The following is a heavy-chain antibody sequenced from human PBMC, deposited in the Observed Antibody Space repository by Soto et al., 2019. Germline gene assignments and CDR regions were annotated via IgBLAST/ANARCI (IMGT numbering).Heavy chain of an antibody. CDR3: ARDVVYDSSGYPITFDY. CDR2: IWYDGSNK. D-gene: IGHD3-22*01. V-gene: IGHV3-30*19. CDR1: GFTFSSYG. J-gene: IGHJ4*02. Sequence: GGSLRLSCAASGFTFSSYGMHWVRQAPGKGLEWVAVIWYDGSNKYYADSVKGRFTISRDNSKNTLYLQMNSLRAEDTAVYYCARDVVYDSSGYPITFDYWGQGTLVTVSS.